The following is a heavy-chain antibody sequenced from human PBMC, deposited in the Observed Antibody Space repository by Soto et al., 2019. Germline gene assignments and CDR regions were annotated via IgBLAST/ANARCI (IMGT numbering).Heavy chain of an antibody. CDR2: TYYRSKWYN. V-gene: IGHV6-1*01. J-gene: IGHJ6*03. CDR1: GDSFSSNIAA. CDR3: ASSRFLEWSHYYYYYMDV. Sequence: SQTLSLTCAISGDSFSSNIAAWNWIRQSPSRGLEWLGRTYYRSKWYNDYAVSVKSRITINPDTSKNQFSLQLNSVTPEDTAVYYCASSRFLEWSHYYYYYMDVWGKGTTVTVSS. D-gene: IGHD3-3*01.